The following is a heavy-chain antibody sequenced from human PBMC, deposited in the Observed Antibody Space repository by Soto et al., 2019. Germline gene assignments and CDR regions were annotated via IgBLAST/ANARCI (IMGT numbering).Heavy chain of an antibody. CDR1: GFNGMSYW. Sequence: VVSLRLSCAVSGFNGMSYWMSWVRQAPGKGLEWVASIKEDGSEIYYLHSVRGRFSISRDSAGNALHLTMNYLSAEDTGVYFCARDIGFDYVNWGQGTLVTVSS. J-gene: IGHJ4*02. CDR2: IKEDGSEI. D-gene: IGHD3-16*01. CDR3: ARDIGFDYVN. V-gene: IGHV3-7*01.